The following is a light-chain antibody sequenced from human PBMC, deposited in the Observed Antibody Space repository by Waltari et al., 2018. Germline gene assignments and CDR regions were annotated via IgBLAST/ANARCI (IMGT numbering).Light chain of an antibody. J-gene: IGKJ4*01. CDR3: QQYNNWPLT. CDR1: QSVSIK. CDR2: DAS. V-gene: IGKV3-15*01. Sequence: EIVMTQSPANLSVSPGASATLSCRASQSVSIKFAGYQQKPGQAPRLLISDASTRATVIPPRFSGSGSGTDFTLTISSLQSEDFAVYYCQQYNNWPLTFGGGTKVEIK.